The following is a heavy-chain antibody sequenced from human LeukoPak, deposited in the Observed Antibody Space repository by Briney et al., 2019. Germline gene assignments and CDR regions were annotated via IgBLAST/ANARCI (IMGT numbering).Heavy chain of an antibody. J-gene: IGHJ4*02. V-gene: IGHV4-61*08. Sequence: SETLSLTCAVSGGSISSGGYYWSWIRQPPGKGLEWIGYIYYSGSTNYNPSLKSRVTISVDTSKNQFSLKLSSVTAADTAVYYCARAPLYYDILTGYYIRPNYFDYWGQGTLVTVSS. CDR3: ARAPLYYDILTGYYIRPNYFDY. CDR2: IYYSGST. D-gene: IGHD3-9*01. CDR1: GGSISSGGYY.